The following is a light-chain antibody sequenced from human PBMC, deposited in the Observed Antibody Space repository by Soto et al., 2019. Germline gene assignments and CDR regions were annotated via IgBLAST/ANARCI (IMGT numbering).Light chain of an antibody. CDR3: QKYDSAPEA. J-gene: IGKJ1*01. CDR1: QGISNS. Sequence: GDRVTITCRASQGISNSLAWYQQEPGKVPKLLIYDAYTLQSGVSSRFSGSGSGTDFTLTISSLQPEDVATYYCQKYDSAPEAFGQGTKVEIK. CDR2: DAY. V-gene: IGKV1-27*01.